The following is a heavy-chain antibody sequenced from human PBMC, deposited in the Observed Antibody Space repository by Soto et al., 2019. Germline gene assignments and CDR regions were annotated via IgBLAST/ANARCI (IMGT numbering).Heavy chain of an antibody. D-gene: IGHD6-6*01. CDR3: AITAARPGWFDP. CDR1: GYTLTELS. V-gene: IGHV1-24*01. CDR2: FDPEDGET. Sequence: ASVKVSCKVSGYTLTELSMHWVRQAPGKGLEWMGGFDPEDGETIYAQKFQGRVTMTEDTSTDTAYMELSSLRSEDTAVYYCAITAARPGWFDPWGQGTLVTVSS. J-gene: IGHJ5*02.